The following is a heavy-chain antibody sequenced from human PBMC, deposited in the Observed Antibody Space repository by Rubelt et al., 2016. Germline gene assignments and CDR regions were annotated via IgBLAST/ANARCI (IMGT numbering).Heavy chain of an antibody. V-gene: IGHV2-70*15. J-gene: IGHJ6*02. CDR1: GFSLSTSGMC. CDR3: ARILLPDYYDSSGGMDV. CDR2: IDWDDDK. Sequence: QVTLRESGPALVKPTQTLTLTCTFSGFSLSTSGMCVSWIRQPPGKALEWLARIDWDDDKYYSPSLQTRLTISKDNPKNRVVLTMTSIDPVDTATYYCARILLPDYYDSSGGMDVWGQGTTVTVSS. D-gene: IGHD3-22*01.